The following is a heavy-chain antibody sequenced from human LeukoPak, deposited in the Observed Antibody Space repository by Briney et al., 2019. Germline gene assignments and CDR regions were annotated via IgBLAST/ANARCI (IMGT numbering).Heavy chain of an antibody. D-gene: IGHD6-13*01. CDR1: GFTFSNYW. Sequence: GGSLRLSCAASGFTFSNYWMSWVRQAPGKGLEWVANIKQDGSEKNYVDSVKGRFTISRDDAKNSLYLQMNGLRAEDTAVYYCARGLLAAAGIDYWGQGALVTVSS. V-gene: IGHV3-7*04. J-gene: IGHJ4*02. CDR2: IKQDGSEK. CDR3: ARGLLAAAGIDY.